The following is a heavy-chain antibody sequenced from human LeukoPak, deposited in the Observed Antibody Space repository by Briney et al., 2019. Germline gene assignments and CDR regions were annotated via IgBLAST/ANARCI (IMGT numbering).Heavy chain of an antibody. CDR1: GGSISSSSYY. Sequence: KPSETLSLTCTVSGGSISSSSYYWSWIRQPPGKGLEWIGYIYYSGSTNYNPSLKSRVTISVDTSKNQFSLKLSSVTAADTAVYYCARGSTRDKFDPWGQGTLVTVSS. V-gene: IGHV4-61*01. CDR2: IYYSGST. CDR3: ARGSTRDKFDP. J-gene: IGHJ5*02. D-gene: IGHD2-15*01.